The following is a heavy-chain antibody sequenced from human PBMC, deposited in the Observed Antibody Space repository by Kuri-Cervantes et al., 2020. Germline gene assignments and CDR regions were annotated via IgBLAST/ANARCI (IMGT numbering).Heavy chain of an antibody. J-gene: IGHJ1*01. V-gene: IGHV3-73*01. D-gene: IGHD5-12*01. CDR3: ARDRRGYDSEYFQH. CDR1: GFTFSGSA. CDR2: IRSKANSYAT. Sequence: GESLKISCAASGFTFSGSAMHWVRQASGKGLEWVGRIRSKANSYATAYAASVKGSFTISRDNAKNSLYLQMNSLRDEDTAVYYCARDRRGYDSEYFQHWGQGTLVTVSS.